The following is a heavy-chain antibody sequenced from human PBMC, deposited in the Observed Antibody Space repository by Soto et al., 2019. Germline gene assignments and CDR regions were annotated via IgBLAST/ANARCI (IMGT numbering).Heavy chain of an antibody. Sequence: ASVKVSCKVSGYTLTELSMHWVRQAPGKGLEWMGGFDPEDGETIYAQKFQGRVTMTEDTSTDTAYMELSSLRSEDTAVYYCATGVPSQNYYYYYMDVWGKGTTVTVSS. CDR1: GYTLTELS. CDR3: ATGVPSQNYYYYYMDV. V-gene: IGHV1-24*01. CDR2: FDPEDGET. J-gene: IGHJ6*03.